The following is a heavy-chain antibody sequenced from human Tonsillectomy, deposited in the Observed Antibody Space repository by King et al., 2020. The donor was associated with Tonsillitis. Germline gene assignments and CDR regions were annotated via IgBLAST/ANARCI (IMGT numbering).Heavy chain of an antibody. V-gene: IGHV3-21*02. D-gene: IGHD3-10*02. CDR1: GFPFSTYR. CDR2: ISSSSSYI. J-gene: IGHJ6*02. CDR3: ARHIFGEENYGMDV. Sequence: LVESGGGLVKPGGSLRISCAASGFPFSTYRMNWVRQAPGKGLEWVSSISSSSSYIYYADSVKGRFTISRDNAKNSLYLQMNSLRAEDTAVYYCARHIFGEENYGMDVWGQGTTVTVSS.